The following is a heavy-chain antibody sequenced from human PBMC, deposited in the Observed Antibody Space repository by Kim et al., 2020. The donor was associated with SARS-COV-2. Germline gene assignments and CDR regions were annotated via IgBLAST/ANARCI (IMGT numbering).Heavy chain of an antibody. J-gene: IGHJ6*02. CDR2: IDAANGHA. CDR3: ARVYCATSSCQNVMDV. V-gene: IGHV1-3*01. Sequence: ASVKVSCKASGYSFTDYAMNWVRQAPGQRLEWMGWIDAANGHAEYTQNFQARLTITTDTSASTAHMELSSLRSEDTAVYYCARVYCATSSCQNVMDVWGQGTTVTVS. D-gene: IGHD2-2*01. CDR1: GYSFTDYA.